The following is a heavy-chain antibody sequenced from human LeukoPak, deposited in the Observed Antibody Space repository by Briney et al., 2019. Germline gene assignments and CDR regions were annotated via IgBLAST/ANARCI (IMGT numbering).Heavy chain of an antibody. CDR1: GYTFTGYY. CDR3: ARGRSSSSRAFDI. J-gene: IGHJ3*02. D-gene: IGHD6-6*01. CDR2: INPNSGGT. Sequence: ASVKVSCKASGYTFTGYYMHWVRQAPGQGLEWMGWINPNSGGTNYAQKFQGRVTTTRDTSISTAYMELSRLRSDDTTVYYCARGRSSSSRAFDIWGQGTMVTVSS. V-gene: IGHV1-2*02.